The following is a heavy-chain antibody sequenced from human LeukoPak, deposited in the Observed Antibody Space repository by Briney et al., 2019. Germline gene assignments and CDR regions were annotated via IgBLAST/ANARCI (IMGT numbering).Heavy chain of an antibody. Sequence: GGSLRLSCAASGFSFSSYAMTWVRQFPGKGLECVSGITGSGDATFYADSVKGRFTISRDNSKNTLFLQMNGLRPEDTAIYYCRSLWFGGRYNWFDPWGQGTLVTVSS. CDR2: ITGSGDAT. CDR1: GFSFSSYA. CDR3: RSLWFGGRYNWFDP. J-gene: IGHJ5*02. D-gene: IGHD3-10*01. V-gene: IGHV3-23*01.